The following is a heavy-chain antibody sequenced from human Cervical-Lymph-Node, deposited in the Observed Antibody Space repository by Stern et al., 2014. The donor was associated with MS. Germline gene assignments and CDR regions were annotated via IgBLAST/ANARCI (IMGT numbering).Heavy chain of an antibody. D-gene: IGHD6-19*01. CDR3: AKASIAVAGIGY. CDR2: ISYDGSNK. J-gene: IGHJ4*02. Sequence: QMQLVQSGGGVVQPGRSLRLSCAASGFTFSSYGMHWVRQAPGKGLEWVAVISYDGSNKYYADSVKGRFTISRDNSKNTLYLQMNSLRAEDTAVYYCAKASIAVAGIGYWGQGTLVTVSS. CDR1: GFTFSSYG. V-gene: IGHV3-30*18.